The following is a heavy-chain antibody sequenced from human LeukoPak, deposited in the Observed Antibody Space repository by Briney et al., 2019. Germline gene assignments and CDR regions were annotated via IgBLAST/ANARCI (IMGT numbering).Heavy chain of an antibody. CDR2: ISSSGSTI. J-gene: IGHJ4*02. Sequence: GGSLRLSCAASGFTFSSYEMNWVRQAPGKGLEWVSYISSSGSTIYYADSVKGRFTISRDNAKNSLYLQMNSLRAEDTAVYYCARDTTNYDSSGLDYWGQGTLVTVSS. CDR1: GFTFSSYE. V-gene: IGHV3-48*03. CDR3: ARDTTNYDSSGLDY. D-gene: IGHD3-22*01.